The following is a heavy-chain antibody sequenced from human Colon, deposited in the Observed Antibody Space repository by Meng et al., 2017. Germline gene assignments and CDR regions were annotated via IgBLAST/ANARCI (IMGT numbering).Heavy chain of an antibody. Sequence: QVQLVQSGAEVKKPGASVKVSCKASGYAFTSYEINWVRHAPGQGLEWMGWMNPNSDNTASAQHFLGRVTMTRDTSINTAYMELTSLRFDDTAVYYCARDRIGGFDLWGQGTLVTVSS. V-gene: IGHV1-8*01. CDR1: GYAFTSYE. D-gene: IGHD2/OR15-2a*01. CDR2: MNPNSDNT. CDR3: ARDRIGGFDL. J-gene: IGHJ4*02.